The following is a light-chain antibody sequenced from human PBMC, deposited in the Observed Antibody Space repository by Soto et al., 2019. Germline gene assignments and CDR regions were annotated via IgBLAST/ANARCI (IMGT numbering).Light chain of an antibody. J-gene: IGLJ2*01. Sequence: QSVLTQPRSVSGSPGQSVTISCTGTSSDVGGYNYVSWYQQHPGKAPKLMIYDVSKRPSGVPDRFSGSKSGNTASLTISGLQAEDEADYYCCSYAGSYTVVFCGGTQLTVL. CDR2: DVS. CDR3: CSYAGSYTVV. V-gene: IGLV2-11*01. CDR1: SSDVGGYNY.